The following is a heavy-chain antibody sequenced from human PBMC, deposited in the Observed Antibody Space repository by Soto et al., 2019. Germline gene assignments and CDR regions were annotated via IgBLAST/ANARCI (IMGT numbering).Heavy chain of an antibody. D-gene: IGHD5-12*01. CDR2: ISAYNRDA. V-gene: IGHV1-18*01. Sequence: ASVKVSCNASCYTSTNYGLSWIRQAPGQGPEWMGWISAYNRDAVYAQKFQGRVTLTADTSTTTAYMELRSLTSDDTAAYYCATDPETTKPGYNNVCCFDYRGQGTLDTVS. CDR1: CYTSTNYG. CDR3: ATDPETTKPGYNNVCCFDY. J-gene: IGHJ4*02.